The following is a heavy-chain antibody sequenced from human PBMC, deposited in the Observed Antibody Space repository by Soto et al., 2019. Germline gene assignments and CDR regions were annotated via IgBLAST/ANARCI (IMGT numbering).Heavy chain of an antibody. J-gene: IGHJ4*02. CDR2: IWYDGSNK. CDR1: GFTFSSYG. CDR3: ARENYGDYDYFDY. Sequence: GESLKISCAASGFTFSSYGMHWVRQAPGKGLEWVAVIWYDGSNKYYADSVKGRFTISRDNSKNTLYLQMNSLRAEDTAVYYCARENYGDYDYFDYWGQGTLVTVSS. V-gene: IGHV3-33*01. D-gene: IGHD4-17*01.